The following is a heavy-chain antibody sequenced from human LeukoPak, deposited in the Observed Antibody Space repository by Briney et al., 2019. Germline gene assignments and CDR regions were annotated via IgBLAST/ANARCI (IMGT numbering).Heavy chain of an antibody. CDR3: ARADSYGFSFWFDP. V-gene: IGHV4-4*07. D-gene: IGHD5-18*01. CDR2: IYTSGST. Sequence: PGGSLRLSCTVSGIPFSRYTMNWVRQAPGKGLEWIGRIYTSGSTNYNPSLKSRVTMSVDTSKNQFSLKLRSVTAADTAVYYCARADSYGFSFWFDPWGQGTLVTVSS. CDR1: GIPFSRYT. J-gene: IGHJ5*02.